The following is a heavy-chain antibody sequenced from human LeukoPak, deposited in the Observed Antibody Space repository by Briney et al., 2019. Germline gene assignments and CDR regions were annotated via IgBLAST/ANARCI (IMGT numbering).Heavy chain of an antibody. CDR3: ARTRPQRGFDY. J-gene: IGHJ4*02. V-gene: IGHV2-70*01. CDR1: GFSLTTTGMC. Sequence: SGPALVKPTQTLTLTCAFSGFSLTTTGMCVSWLPQPPGKALEWLALIDWDGDKYYMTSLKTRLTISRDTSKSQVVLTMTTVDPLDTGAYFCARTRPQRGFDYWGQGTLVTVSS. CDR2: IDWDGDK. D-gene: IGHD3-10*01.